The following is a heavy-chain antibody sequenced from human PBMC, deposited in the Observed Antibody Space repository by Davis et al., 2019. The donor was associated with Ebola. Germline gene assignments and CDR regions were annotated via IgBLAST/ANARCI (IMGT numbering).Heavy chain of an antibody. CDR3: ASHGEYSSSSGTDY. CDR2: ISYDGSNK. J-gene: IGHJ4*02. D-gene: IGHD6-6*01. Sequence: GESLKISCAASGFTFSSYAMHWVRQAPGKGLEWVAVISYDGSNKYYADSVKGRFTISRDNSKNTLYLQMNSLRAEDTAVYYCASHGEYSSSSGTDYWGQGTLVTVSS. CDR1: GFTFSSYA. V-gene: IGHV3-30-3*01.